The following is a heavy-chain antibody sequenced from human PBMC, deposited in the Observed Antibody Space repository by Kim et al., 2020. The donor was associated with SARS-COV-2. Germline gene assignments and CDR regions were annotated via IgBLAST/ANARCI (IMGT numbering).Heavy chain of an antibody. Sequence: GGSLRLSCAAFGFTFSSYWMHWVRKAPGKGLVWVSRINSDGSSTSYADSVKGRFTISRDNAKNTLYLQMNSLRAEDTAEYYCARDGYIVGAHYYFDYWGQGTLVTVSS. CDR2: INSDGSST. J-gene: IGHJ4*02. CDR3: ARDGYIVGAHYYFDY. CDR1: GFTFSSYW. D-gene: IGHD1-26*01. V-gene: IGHV3-74*01.